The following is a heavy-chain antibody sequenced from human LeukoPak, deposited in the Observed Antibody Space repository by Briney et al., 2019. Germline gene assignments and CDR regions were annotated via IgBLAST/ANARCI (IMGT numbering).Heavy chain of an antibody. CDR3: ARGSSSWDNSFDY. J-gene: IGHJ4*02. D-gene: IGHD6-13*01. CDR2: IYYSGST. V-gene: IGHV4-39*07. CDR1: GGSISSSSYY. Sequence: LPETLSLTCTVSGGSISSSSYYWGWIRQPPGKGLEWIGSIYYSGSTYYNPSLKSRVTISVDTSKNQFSLKLSSVTAADTAVYYCARGSSSWDNSFDYWGQGTLVTVSS.